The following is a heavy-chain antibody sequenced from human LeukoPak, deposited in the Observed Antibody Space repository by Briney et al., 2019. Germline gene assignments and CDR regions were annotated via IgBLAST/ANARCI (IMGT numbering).Heavy chain of an antibody. V-gene: IGHV3-74*03. CDR1: GFTFSSYW. D-gene: IGHD6-13*01. Sequence: VGSLRLSCAPCGFTFSSYWMHSVRQAPGEGLVWVSRIKSDGSVTSYTDSVKGRFTISRDNAKNPLYLQMNSLRAEDTAVYYCARRQHRSSWYYFDYWGQGTLVTVSS. CDR2: IKSDGSVT. J-gene: IGHJ4*02. CDR3: ARRQHRSSWYYFDY.